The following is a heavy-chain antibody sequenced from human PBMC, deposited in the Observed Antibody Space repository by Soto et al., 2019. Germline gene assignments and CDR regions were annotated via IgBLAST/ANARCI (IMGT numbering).Heavy chain of an antibody. CDR3: AREEAVRLERRFDS. V-gene: IGHV4-31*03. J-gene: IGHJ5*01. CDR1: GGSISSGGYS. D-gene: IGHD6-6*01. CDR2: IYYSGST. Sequence: PSETLSLTCTVSGGSISSGGYSWDWIRQHPGKGLEWIGYIYYSGSTYYNPSLKSRLTISIDTSENLFSLKLSSVTAADTAVYFCAREEAVRLERRFDSWGQGTLVTVS.